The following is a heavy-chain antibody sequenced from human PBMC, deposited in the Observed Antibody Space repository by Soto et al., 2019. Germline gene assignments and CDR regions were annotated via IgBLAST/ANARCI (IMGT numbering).Heavy chain of an antibody. CDR2: TSDDGDIQ. Sequence: GGSLRLSCGASGFDFRKYAMHWGRQSPGKGPEWVAITSDDGDIQYYADSVKGRFTISRDNSKNTLYLQMTTLRSEDAAVYFCARAVDAAMDPLDYWGQGTLVTVYS. CDR3: ARAVDAAMDPLDY. D-gene: IGHD5-18*01. J-gene: IGHJ4*02. V-gene: IGHV3-30-3*01. CDR1: GFDFRKYA.